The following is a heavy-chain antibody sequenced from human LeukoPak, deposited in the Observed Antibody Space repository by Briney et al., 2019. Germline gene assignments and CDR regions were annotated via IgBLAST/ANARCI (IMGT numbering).Heavy chain of an antibody. V-gene: IGHV4-38-2*02. CDR1: GYSISSGYY. CDR2: IYHSGST. D-gene: IGHD3-10*01. Sequence: SETLPLTCTVSGYSISSGYYWGWIRQPPGKGLEWIGIIYHSGSTYYNPSLKSRVTISVDTSKNQFSLKLSSVTAADTAVYYCARLRGTMVRGVLSYRYYFDYWGQGTLVTVPS. CDR3: ARLRGTMVRGVLSYRYYFDY. J-gene: IGHJ4*02.